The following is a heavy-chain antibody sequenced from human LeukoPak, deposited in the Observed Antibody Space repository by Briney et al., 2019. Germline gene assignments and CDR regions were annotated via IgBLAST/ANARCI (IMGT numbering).Heavy chain of an antibody. J-gene: IGHJ4*02. CDR3: ATIKRGSIYGYFDF. CDR1: GGSISSSSYY. Sequence: PSETLSLTCTVSGGSISSSSYYWGWIRQPPGKGLEWIGSIYYSGSTYYNPSLKSRVTISADTSKNQFSLRLTSVTAADSAVYYCATIKRGSIYGYFDFWGQGVLVTVSS. D-gene: IGHD5-18*01. CDR2: IYYSGST. V-gene: IGHV4-39*07.